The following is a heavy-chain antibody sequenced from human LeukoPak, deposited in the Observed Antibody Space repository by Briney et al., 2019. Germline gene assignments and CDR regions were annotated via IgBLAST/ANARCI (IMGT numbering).Heavy chain of an antibody. V-gene: IGHV3-23*01. CDR1: GFTFSSFP. CDR2: ISAGGGST. J-gene: IGHJ4*02. CDR3: AKGSSGPDY. D-gene: IGHD3-10*01. Sequence: GGSLRLSCAGSGFTFSSFPMSWVRQAPGQGLEWVSTISAGGGSTYYADSVKGRFTISRDNSNNTLYLQMKSLRAEDTAVYYCAKGSSGPDYWGQGTLVTVSS.